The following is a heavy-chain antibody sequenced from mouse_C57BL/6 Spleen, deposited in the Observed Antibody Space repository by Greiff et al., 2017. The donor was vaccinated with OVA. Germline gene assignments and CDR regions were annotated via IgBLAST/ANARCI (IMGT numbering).Heavy chain of an antibody. CDR3: ARDYYGSYYAMDY. V-gene: IGHV5-4*01. J-gene: IGHJ4*01. Sequence: EVHLVESGGGLVKPGGSLKLSCAASGFTFSSYAMSWVRQTPEKRLEWVATISAGGSYTYYPDNVKGRFTISRDNAKNNLYLQMSHLKSEDTAMYYGARDYYGSYYAMDYWGQGTSVTVSS. D-gene: IGHD1-1*01. CDR1: GFTFSSYA. CDR2: ISAGGSYT.